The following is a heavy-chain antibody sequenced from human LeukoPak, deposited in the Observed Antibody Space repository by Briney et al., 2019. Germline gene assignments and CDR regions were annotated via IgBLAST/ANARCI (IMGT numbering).Heavy chain of an antibody. Sequence: GGSLRLSCAASGFTFSTYAMSWVRQAPGKGLEWVSAISGGGDSTYYADSVKGRFTISRDNSKNTLYLQMNSLRAEDTAIYYCAKRDSSGWFYFDYWGQGTLVTVSS. D-gene: IGHD6-19*01. CDR2: ISGGGDST. CDR1: GFTFSTYA. V-gene: IGHV3-23*01. J-gene: IGHJ4*02. CDR3: AKRDSSGWFYFDY.